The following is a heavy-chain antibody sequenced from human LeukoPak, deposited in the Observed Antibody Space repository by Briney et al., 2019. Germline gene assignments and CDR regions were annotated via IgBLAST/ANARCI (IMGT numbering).Heavy chain of an antibody. J-gene: IGHJ4*02. D-gene: IGHD3-10*01. CDR1: GFTVCSNY. V-gene: IGHV3-53*01. CDR3: ARSAGGD. Sequence: PGGSLRLSCAASGFTVCSNYMAWVRQAPGKGLEWVSVISSGNGTSYAGSVKGRFTISRDNSKNTLYLQMDSLRAEDTAVYYCARSAGGDWGQGTLVTVSS. CDR2: ISSGNGT.